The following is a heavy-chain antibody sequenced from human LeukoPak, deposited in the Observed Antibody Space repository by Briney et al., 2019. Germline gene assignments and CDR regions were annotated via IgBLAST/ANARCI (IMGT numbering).Heavy chain of an antibody. CDR3: AKVGYSYGIDY. CDR2: ISGSGGST. D-gene: IGHD5-18*01. CDR1: GFTLSSYA. Sequence: GGSLRLSCAASGFTLSSYAMNWVRQAPGKGLEWVSAISGSGGSTYYADSVKGRFTISRDNSKNTLYLQMNSLRAEDTAVYYCAKVGYSYGIDYWGQGTLDTVSS. J-gene: IGHJ4*02. V-gene: IGHV3-23*01.